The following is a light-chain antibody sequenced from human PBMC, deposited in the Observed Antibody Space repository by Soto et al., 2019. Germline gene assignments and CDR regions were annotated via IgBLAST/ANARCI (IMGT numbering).Light chain of an antibody. CDR3: QQSSNIPWT. CDR1: QHVDRY. CDR2: SSS. Sequence: DIQMTQSPSSLSASVGDSVTITCRTSQHVDRYLSWYQQIPGGAPKLLNYSSSSLVSGVPPRFRGSATGTEFTLSISSLQREDFATYFCQQSSNIPWTFGQGTKVEMK. V-gene: IGKV1-39*01. J-gene: IGKJ1*01.